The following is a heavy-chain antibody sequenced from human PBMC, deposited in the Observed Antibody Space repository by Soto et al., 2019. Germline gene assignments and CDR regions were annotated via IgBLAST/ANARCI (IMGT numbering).Heavy chain of an antibody. J-gene: IGHJ5*01. V-gene: IGHV1-2*02. CDR1: GYTFTGYY. CDR3: AREGSGSYAGFDS. CDR2: INPNSGGT. Sequence: GXSVKVSCSASGYTFTGYYMHWVRQAPGQGLEWMGWINPNSGGTNYAQKFQGRVTMTRDTSISTAYMELSRLRSDDTAVYYCAREGSGSYAGFDSWGQGTLVTVSS. D-gene: IGHD1-26*01.